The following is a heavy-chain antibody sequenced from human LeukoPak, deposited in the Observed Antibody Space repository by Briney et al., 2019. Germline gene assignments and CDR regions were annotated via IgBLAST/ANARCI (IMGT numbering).Heavy chain of an antibody. CDR3: AKWGLLWFGSYFDY. CDR1: GFTFSSYA. Sequence: PGGSLRLSCVASGFTFSSYAMSWVRQAPGKGLEWASAISGSGGSTYYADSVKGRFTISRDNSKNTLYLQMNSLRAEDTAVYYCAKWGLLWFGSYFDYWGQGTLVTVSS. CDR2: ISGSGGST. J-gene: IGHJ4*02. D-gene: IGHD3-10*01. V-gene: IGHV3-23*01.